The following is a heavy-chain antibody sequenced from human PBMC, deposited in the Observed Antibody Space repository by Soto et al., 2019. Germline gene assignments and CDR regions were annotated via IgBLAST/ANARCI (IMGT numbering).Heavy chain of an antibody. J-gene: IGHJ6*02. CDR2: ISAYNGNT. V-gene: IGHV1-18*01. CDR3: AKDGNCSSTSCYSWDYYYYSGMDV. Sequence: ASVKVSCKASGYTFTSYGISWVRQAPGQGLEWMGWISAYNGNTNYAQKLQGRVTMTTDTSTSTAYMELRSLRSDDTAVYYCAKDGNCSSTSCYSWDYYYYSGMDVWGQGTTVTVSS. CDR1: GYTFTSYG. D-gene: IGHD2-2*02.